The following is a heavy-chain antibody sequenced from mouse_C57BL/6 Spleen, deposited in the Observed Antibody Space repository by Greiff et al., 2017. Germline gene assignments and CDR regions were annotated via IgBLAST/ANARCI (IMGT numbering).Heavy chain of an antibody. CDR1: GYTFTSYW. J-gene: IGHJ2*01. CDR3: ARGDSNYVAGDYFDY. Sequence: VQLQQPGTELVKPGASVKLSCKASGYTFTSYWMHWVKQRPGQGLEWIGNINPSNGGTNYNEKFKSKATLTVDKSASTAYMQLSSLTSEDSAVYYCARGDSNYVAGDYFDYWGQGTTLTVSS. CDR2: INPSNGGT. V-gene: IGHV1-53*01. D-gene: IGHD2-5*01.